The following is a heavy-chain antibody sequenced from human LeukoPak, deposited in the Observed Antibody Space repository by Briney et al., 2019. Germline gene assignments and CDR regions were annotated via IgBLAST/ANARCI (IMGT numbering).Heavy chain of an antibody. D-gene: IGHD2-15*01. Sequence: GGSLRLSCAASGFTFSSYEMNWVRQAPGKGLEWVSYISSSGSTIYYADSVKGRFTISRDNAKNSLYLQMNSLRAEDTAVYYCARGGDCSGGSCQDNWFDPWGQGTLVIVSS. CDR2: ISSSGSTI. V-gene: IGHV3-48*03. CDR3: ARGGDCSGGSCQDNWFDP. CDR1: GFTFSSYE. J-gene: IGHJ5*02.